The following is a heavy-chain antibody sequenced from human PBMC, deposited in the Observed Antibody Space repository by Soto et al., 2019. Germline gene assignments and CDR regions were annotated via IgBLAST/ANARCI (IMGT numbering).Heavy chain of an antibody. V-gene: IGHV5-51*01. D-gene: IGHD6-6*01. CDR3: ARHLDEYSSASGFDY. Sequence: GEALKISFMGSGYSFSRHWLGWVRQMPWKGLEWMGIIYPGDSNIRYTPSFEGQIDISADRSINTAYLQLSSLKASDTATYYCARHLDEYSSASGFDYWGQGTLVTVSS. CDR2: IYPGDSNI. J-gene: IGHJ4*02. CDR1: GYSFSRHW.